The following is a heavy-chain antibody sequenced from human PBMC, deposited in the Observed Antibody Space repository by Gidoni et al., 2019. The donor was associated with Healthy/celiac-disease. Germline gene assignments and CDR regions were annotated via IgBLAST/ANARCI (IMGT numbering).Heavy chain of an antibody. CDR2: ISSSSSYT. Sequence: QVQLVESGGGLVKPGGSLRLSCAASGFTFSDYYMSWIRQAPGKGLEWVSYISSSSSYTNYADSVKGRFTISRDNAKNSLYLQMNSLRAEDTAVYYCARGVAKEHWFDPWGQGTLVTVSS. CDR3: ARGVAKEHWFDP. D-gene: IGHD2-15*01. V-gene: IGHV3-11*05. CDR1: GFTFSDYY. J-gene: IGHJ5*02.